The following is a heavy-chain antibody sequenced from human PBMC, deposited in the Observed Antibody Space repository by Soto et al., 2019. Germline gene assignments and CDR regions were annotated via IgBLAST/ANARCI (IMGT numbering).Heavy chain of an antibody. D-gene: IGHD5-12*01. V-gene: IGHV4-59*01. CDR1: GGSISSYY. CDR2: IYYSGSP. CDR3: ARNRDGYNPYCFDY. J-gene: IGHJ4*02. Sequence: PSETLSLTCTVSGGSISSYYWTWIRQPPGKGLEWIGYIYYSGSPNYNPSLKSRVTISVDTSKNQFSLKLSSVTAADTAVYYRARNRDGYNPYCFDYWGQGTLVTVSS.